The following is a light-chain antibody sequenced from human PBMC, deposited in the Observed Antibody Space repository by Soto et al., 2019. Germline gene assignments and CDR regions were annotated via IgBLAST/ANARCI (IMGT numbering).Light chain of an antibody. J-gene: IGKJ5*01. V-gene: IGKV2-28*01. Sequence: DIVMTQPPLSLSVTPGQPASISCRSSHSLLHSNGYNYLDWYLQKPGQSPQLLIYLGSNRASGVPDRFSGSGSGTDFTLKISRVEAEDVGVYYCMQALQTPEITFGQGTRLEIK. CDR2: LGS. CDR1: HSLLHSNGYNY. CDR3: MQALQTPEIT.